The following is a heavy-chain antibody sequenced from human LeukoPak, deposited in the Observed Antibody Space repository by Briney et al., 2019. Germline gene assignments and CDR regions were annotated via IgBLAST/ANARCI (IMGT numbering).Heavy chain of an antibody. CDR3: TRTHPYGSGSYYNSRDYYYYYMDV. CDR1: GFTFSGSA. V-gene: IGHV3-73*01. Sequence: PGGSLRLSCAASGFTFSGSAMHWVRQASGKGLEWVGRIRSKANSYATAYAASVKGRFTISRDDSKNTAYLQMNSLKTEDTAVYYCTRTHPYGSGSYYNSRDYYYYYMDVWGKGTTVTISS. J-gene: IGHJ6*03. CDR2: IRSKANSYAT. D-gene: IGHD3-10*01.